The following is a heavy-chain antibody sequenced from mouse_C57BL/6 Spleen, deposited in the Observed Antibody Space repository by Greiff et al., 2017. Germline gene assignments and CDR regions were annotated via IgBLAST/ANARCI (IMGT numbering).Heavy chain of an antibody. V-gene: IGHV5-9-1*02. Sequence: EVKLMESGEGLVKPGGSLKLSCAASGFTFSSYAMSWVRQTPEKRLEWVAYISSGGDYIYYADTVKGRFTISRDNARNTLYLQMSSLKSEDTAMYYCTSYDPDWYFEVWGTGTTVTVSS. D-gene: IGHD2-3*01. CDR1: GFTFSSYA. CDR2: ISSGGDYI. J-gene: IGHJ1*03. CDR3: TSYDPDWYFEV.